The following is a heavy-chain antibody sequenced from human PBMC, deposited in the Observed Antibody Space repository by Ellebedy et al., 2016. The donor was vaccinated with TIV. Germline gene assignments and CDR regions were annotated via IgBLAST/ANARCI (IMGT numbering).Heavy chain of an antibody. CDR1: GGSISSNSYY. J-gene: IGHJ3*02. V-gene: IGHV4-39*01. D-gene: IGHD3-3*01. CDR2: FYYSGST. CDR3: ASLKENTIFGVVTARNAFDI. Sequence: SETLSLXXTVSGGSISSNSYYWGWIRQPPGKGLEWIGNFYYSGSTYNNPSLKSRATISVDTSKNQFALKLTSVTPADTAVYYCASLKENTIFGVVTARNAFDIWGQGTKVTVSS.